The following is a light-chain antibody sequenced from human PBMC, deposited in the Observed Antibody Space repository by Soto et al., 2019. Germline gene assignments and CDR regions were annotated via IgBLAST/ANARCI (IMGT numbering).Light chain of an antibody. CDR3: QQYGSSPIT. CDR2: GAS. J-gene: IGKJ5*01. Sequence: EIVLTQSPGTLSLSPCDRATLSCRASQSVSSSYLAWYQQKPGQAPRLLIYGASTRATGIPDRLSGSGSGTDFTLTITGLEPEDFAVYYCQQYGSSPITFGQGTRLEIK. CDR1: QSVSSSY. V-gene: IGKV3-20*01.